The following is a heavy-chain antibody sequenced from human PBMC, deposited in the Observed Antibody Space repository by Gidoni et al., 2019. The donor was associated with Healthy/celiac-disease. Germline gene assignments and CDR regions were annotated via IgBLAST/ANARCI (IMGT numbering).Heavy chain of an antibody. V-gene: IGHV3-7*01. Sequence: EVQLVESGGGLVQPGGSVRLSCAASGSPFSSYWMSWVCQAPGKGLEWVANIKQDGSEKYYVDSVKGRFTISRDNAKNSLYLQMNSLRAEDTAVYYCAREYSSGWYNWFDPWGQGTLVTVSS. CDR1: GSPFSSYW. CDR2: IKQDGSEK. D-gene: IGHD6-19*01. J-gene: IGHJ5*02. CDR3: AREYSSGWYNWFDP.